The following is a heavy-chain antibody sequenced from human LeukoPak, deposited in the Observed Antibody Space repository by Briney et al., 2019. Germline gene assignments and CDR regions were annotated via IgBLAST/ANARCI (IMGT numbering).Heavy chain of an antibody. J-gene: IGHJ4*02. CDR1: GYTFTSYA. CDR2: INAGNGNT. CDR3: ARDLPPDILTGYYSPLDY. V-gene: IGHV1-3*01. D-gene: IGHD3-9*01. Sequence: ASVKVSCKASGYTFTSYAMHWVRQAPGQRLEWMGWINAGNGNTKYSQKFQGRVTITRDTSASTAYMELSSLRSEDTAVYYCARDLPPDILTGYYSPLDYWGQGTLVTVSS.